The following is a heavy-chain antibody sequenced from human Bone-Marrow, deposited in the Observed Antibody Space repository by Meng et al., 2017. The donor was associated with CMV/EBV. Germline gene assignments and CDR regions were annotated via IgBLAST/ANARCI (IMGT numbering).Heavy chain of an antibody. V-gene: IGHV3-30*02. J-gene: IGHJ4*02. Sequence: GESLKISCAASGLTFSNAWMSWVRQAPGKGLEWVAFIRYDGGKKEYVDSVKGRFTISRDNSKNTVNLQMNSLRAEDTAVYYCTKDSGRGGHLWFRGVDYWGQGTLVTVSS. CDR3: TKDSGRGGHLWFRGVDY. CDR1: GLTFSNAW. CDR2: IRYDGGKK. D-gene: IGHD3-10*01.